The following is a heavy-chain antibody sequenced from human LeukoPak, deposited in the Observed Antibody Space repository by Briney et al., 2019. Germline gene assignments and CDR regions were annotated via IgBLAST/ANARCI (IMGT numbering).Heavy chain of an antibody. D-gene: IGHD3-22*01. V-gene: IGHV3-23*01. CDR1: GFTFSTYA. CDR3: VKEDYYDSSGYYPLGF. CDR2: ISDSGGST. Sequence: GGSLRLSCAASGFTFSTYAMSWVRQAPGKGLEWVSAISDSGGSTYYADSVKGRFTIFRDNSKSTLYLQMNSLRAEDTALYYCVKEDYYDSSGYYPLGFWGQGTLVTVSS. J-gene: IGHJ4*02.